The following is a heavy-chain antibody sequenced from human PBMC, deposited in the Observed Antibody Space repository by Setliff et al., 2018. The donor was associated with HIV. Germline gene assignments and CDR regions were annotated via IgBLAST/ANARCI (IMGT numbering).Heavy chain of an antibody. CDR3: TTRETLVFGVVLLDY. J-gene: IGHJ4*02. CDR1: GFTFSSYS. Sequence: GGSLRLSCAASGFTFSSYSMNWVRQAPGKGLEWVSYISSSSNTIYYADSVKGRFTISRDNAKNSLYLQMNSLKTEDTGVYYCTTRETLVFGVVLLDYWGQGTLVTVSS. D-gene: IGHD3-3*01. V-gene: IGHV3-48*01. CDR2: ISSSSNTI.